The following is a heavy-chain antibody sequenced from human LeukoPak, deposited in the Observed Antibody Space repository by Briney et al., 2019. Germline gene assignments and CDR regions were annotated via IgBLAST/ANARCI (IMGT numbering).Heavy chain of an antibody. CDR3: ARSQQLVRRYFDY. CDR1: GGTFSRYA. CDR2: IIPIFGTA. J-gene: IGHJ4*02. Sequence: SVKVSCKASGGTFSRYAISWVRQAPGQGLEWMGRIIPIFGTANYAQKFQGRVTITADKSTSTAYMELSSLRSEDTAVYYCARSQQLVRRYFDYWGQGTLVTVSS. D-gene: IGHD6-13*01. V-gene: IGHV1-69*06.